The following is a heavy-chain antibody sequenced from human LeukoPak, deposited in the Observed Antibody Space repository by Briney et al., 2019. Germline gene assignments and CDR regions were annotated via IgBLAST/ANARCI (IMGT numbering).Heavy chain of an antibody. Sequence: GRSLRLSCTASGFTFSHYEMNWVRQAPGKGLEWVSFITTSGSTTYYADSVKGRFTISRDNAKNSLYLQMNSLRAEDTAVYYCARVTGYWGSGNYFFDYWGQGTLVTVSS. CDR2: ITTSGSTT. CDR3: ARVTGYWGSGNYFFDY. J-gene: IGHJ4*02. CDR1: GFTFSHYE. D-gene: IGHD3-10*01. V-gene: IGHV3-48*03.